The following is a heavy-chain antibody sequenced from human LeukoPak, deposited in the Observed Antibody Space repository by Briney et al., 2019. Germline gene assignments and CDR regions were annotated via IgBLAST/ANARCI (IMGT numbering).Heavy chain of an antibody. CDR3: AKDGVILAPGVYWYMDV. V-gene: IGHV3-13*01. CDR1: GFTFSSYD. J-gene: IGHJ6*03. Sequence: QTGGSLRLSCAASGFTFSSYDMHWVRQATGKGLEWVSAIVTAGDTYYPGSVKGRFTISRENAKNSLYLQMNSLRAGDTAVYYCAKDGVILAPGVYWYMDVWGRGTTVTVSS. D-gene: IGHD3-16*02. CDR2: IVTAGDT.